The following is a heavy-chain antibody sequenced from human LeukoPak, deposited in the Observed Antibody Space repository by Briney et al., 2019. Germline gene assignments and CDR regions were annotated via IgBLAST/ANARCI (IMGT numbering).Heavy chain of an antibody. CDR2: TYYKSKWYS. CDR1: GDSVSSNSAT. Sequence: SQTLSLTCAISGDSVSSNSATWNWIRQSPSRGLEWQGRTYYKSKWYSDYAVSVKSRITINSDTSKNHFSLQLNSVTPEDTAVYYCARVSSPWSPRDAFDIWGQGTMVTVSS. V-gene: IGHV6-1*01. CDR3: ARVSSPWSPRDAFDI. D-gene: IGHD1-26*01. J-gene: IGHJ3*02.